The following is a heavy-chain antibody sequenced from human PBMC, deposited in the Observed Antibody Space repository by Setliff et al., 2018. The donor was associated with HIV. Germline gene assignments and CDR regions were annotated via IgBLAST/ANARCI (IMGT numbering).Heavy chain of an antibody. CDR3: ARDLVAAFPSNWFDP. Sequence: PGGSLRLSCAASGFTFSPYSMNWVRQTPGKGLEWVSYITGDSATIYYADSVKGRFTISRDNAKNSLYLQMNSLRAEDTALYYCARDLVAAFPSNWFDPWGQGTLVTVSS. CDR2: ITGDSATI. CDR1: GFTFSPYS. D-gene: IGHD2-15*01. V-gene: IGHV3-48*01. J-gene: IGHJ5*02.